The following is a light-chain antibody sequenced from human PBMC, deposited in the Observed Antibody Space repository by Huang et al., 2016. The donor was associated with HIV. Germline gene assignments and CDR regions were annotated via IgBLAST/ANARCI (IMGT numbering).Light chain of an antibody. CDR2: GAS. CDR1: QSVSSN. CDR3: QQYNNWLGT. V-gene: IGKV3-15*01. Sequence: EIVMTQSPATLSVSPGERATLSCRASQSVSSNLAWYQQKPCQAPRLLIYGASTRANGIPAMFSGSGSGTEFTLTISSLQSEDFAVYYCQQYNNWLGTFGQGTKLEIK. J-gene: IGKJ2*01.